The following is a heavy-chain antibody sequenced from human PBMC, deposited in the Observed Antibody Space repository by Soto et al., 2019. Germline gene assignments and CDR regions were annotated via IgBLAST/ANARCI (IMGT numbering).Heavy chain of an antibody. Sequence: PSQTLSLTCAISGDSVSSNSAAWNWIRQSPSRGLEWLGRTYYRSKWYNDYAVSVKSRITINPDTSKNQFSLQLNSVTPEDTAVYYCARADRFESSGWQYYFDYWGQGTLVPSPQ. CDR3: ARADRFESSGWQYYFDY. V-gene: IGHV6-1*01. J-gene: IGHJ4*02. D-gene: IGHD6-19*01. CDR2: TYYRSKWYN. CDR1: GDSVSSNSAA.